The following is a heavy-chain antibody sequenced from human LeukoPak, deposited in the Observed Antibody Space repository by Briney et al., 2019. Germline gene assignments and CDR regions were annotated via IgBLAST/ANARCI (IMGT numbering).Heavy chain of an antibody. Sequence: SESLSLTCTVSGGSISSYYWSWVRQPAGKGLEWIGRIYTSGSTNYNPSLKSGVTMSVDTSRDQFSLKLSSVTAADPALYYLAGLRGWLQSPVDYWGQGTLVTVSS. CDR3: AGLRGWLQSPVDY. V-gene: IGHV4-4*07. CDR2: IYTSGST. D-gene: IGHD5-24*01. J-gene: IGHJ4*02. CDR1: GGSISSYY.